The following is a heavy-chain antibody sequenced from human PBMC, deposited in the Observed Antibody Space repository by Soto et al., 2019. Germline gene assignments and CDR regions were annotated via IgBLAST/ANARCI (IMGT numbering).Heavy chain of an antibody. J-gene: IGHJ3*02. CDR1: GGSFSGYY. CDR3: ARGVQRYPRRDAFDI. CDR2: INHSGST. Sequence: SETLSLTCAVYGGSFSGYYWSWIRQPPGKGLEWIGEINHSGSTNYNPSLKSRVTISVDTSKNQFSLKLSSVTAADTAVYYCARGVQRYPRRDAFDIWGQGTMVIVSS. D-gene: IGHD3-9*01. V-gene: IGHV4-34*01.